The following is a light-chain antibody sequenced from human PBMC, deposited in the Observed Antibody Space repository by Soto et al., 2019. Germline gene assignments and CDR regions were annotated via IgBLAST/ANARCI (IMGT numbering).Light chain of an antibody. CDR1: QGVSRK. V-gene: IGKV3-15*01. J-gene: IGKJ1*01. CDR2: GAS. Sequence: EIVMTRSPATLSVARLEVGTFGFRASQGVSRKLAWYQHKPGQAPRLLISGASTGATGIPARFSGSGSGTEFTLTISSLQSEECASYYCQQYNNWWTFGQGTKVDIK. CDR3: QQYNNWWT.